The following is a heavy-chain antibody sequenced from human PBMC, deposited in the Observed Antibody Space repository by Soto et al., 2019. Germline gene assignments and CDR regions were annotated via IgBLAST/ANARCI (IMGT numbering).Heavy chain of an antibody. J-gene: IGHJ6*02. CDR2: IYYSGST. CDR1: GGSISSGDYY. D-gene: IGHD3-10*01. CDR3: ARDPSGSGYYYYGMDV. Sequence: QVQLQESGPGLVKPSQTLSLTCTVSGGSISSGDYYWSWIRQPPGKGLEWIGYIYYSGSTYYNPSLKSRVTISVDTSKNQFSLKLSSVTAADTAVYYCARDPSGSGYYYYGMDVWGQGTTVTVSS. V-gene: IGHV4-30-4*01.